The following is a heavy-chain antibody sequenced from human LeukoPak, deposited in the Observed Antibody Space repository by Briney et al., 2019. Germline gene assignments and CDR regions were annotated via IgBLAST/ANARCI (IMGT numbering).Heavy chain of an antibody. CDR3: ARVDHTEAFET. CDR1: GFTFSSYS. V-gene: IGHV3-21*01. Sequence: PGGSLRLSCTASGFTFSSYSLNWVRRAPGKGLEWVSSITSSGNYKYYGDPVKGRFTISRDNAKNSLYLEMNSLRVEDTAVYYCARVDHTEAFETWGQGTVVTVSS. D-gene: IGHD1-14*01. CDR2: ITSSGNYK. J-gene: IGHJ3*02.